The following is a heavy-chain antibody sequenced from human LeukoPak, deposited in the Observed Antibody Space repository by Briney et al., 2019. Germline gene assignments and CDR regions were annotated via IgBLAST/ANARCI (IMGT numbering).Heavy chain of an antibody. CDR3: ASSAYSSSWYKKNYYMDV. Sequence: SVKVSCKASGYTFTSYAISWVRQAPGQGLEWMGGIIPIFDTANYAQKFQGRVTITADGSTSTAYMELSSLRSEDTAVYYCASSAYSSSWYKKNYYMDVWGKGTTVTISS. CDR1: GYTFTSYA. D-gene: IGHD6-13*01. V-gene: IGHV1-69*13. CDR2: IIPIFDTA. J-gene: IGHJ6*03.